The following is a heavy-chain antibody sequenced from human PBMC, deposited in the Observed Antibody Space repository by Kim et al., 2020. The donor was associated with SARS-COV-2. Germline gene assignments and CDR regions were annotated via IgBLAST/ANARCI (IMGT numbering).Heavy chain of an antibody. V-gene: IGHV4-31*03. J-gene: IGHJ4*02. Sequence: SETLSLTCTVSGGSISSGGYYWSWIRQHPGKGLEWIGYIYYSGSTYYNPSLKSRVTISVDTSKNQFSLKLSSVTAADTAVYYCARGSHSVVTATHFDYWGQGTLVTVSS. CDR1: GGSISSGGYY. D-gene: IGHD2-21*02. CDR2: IYYSGST. CDR3: ARGSHSVVTATHFDY.